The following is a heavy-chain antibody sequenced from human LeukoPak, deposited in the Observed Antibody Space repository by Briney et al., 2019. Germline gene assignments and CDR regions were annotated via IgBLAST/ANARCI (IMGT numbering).Heavy chain of an antibody. D-gene: IGHD4-17*01. CDR3: TRADGDYDHRFFDY. Sequence: GGTLRLSCTASGFNFDDYGLSWVRQAPGEGLEWIGFIRRKANDGTTEYAASVKGRFTISRDDSKTIAYLQMNGLQTEDTALYYCTRADGDYDHRFFDYWGQGTQVIVSS. CDR2: IRRKANDGTT. J-gene: IGHJ4*02. CDR1: GFNFDDYG. V-gene: IGHV3-49*04.